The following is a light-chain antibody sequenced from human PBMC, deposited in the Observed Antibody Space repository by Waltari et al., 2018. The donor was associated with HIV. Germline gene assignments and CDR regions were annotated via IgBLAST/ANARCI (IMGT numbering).Light chain of an antibody. V-gene: IGKV1-5*01. J-gene: IGKJ2*01. CDR1: QSINNW. CDR2: EAS. CDR3: QQYNRYPYT. Sequence: DIQMTQSPSPLSASVGASVIITCRASQSINNWLAWYQQKPGETPNLLMHEASKLESGVPSRFIGTGSGTEFTLTINGLQPDDFATYYCQQYNRYPYTFGQGTKLEIK.